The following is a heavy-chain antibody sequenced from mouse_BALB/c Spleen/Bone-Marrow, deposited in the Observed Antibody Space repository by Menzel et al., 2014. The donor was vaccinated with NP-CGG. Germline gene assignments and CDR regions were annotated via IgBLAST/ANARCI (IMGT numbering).Heavy chain of an antibody. V-gene: IGHV7-3*02. CDR3: ARDDYYAMDY. J-gene: IGHJ4*01. CDR2: IRNKANGYTT. Sequence: EVKLMESGGGLVQPGGSLRLSCVTSGFTFTDYYMSWVRQPPGKALEWLGFIRNKANGYTTEYSASVKGRFTISRDNSQSILYLQMNTLRAEDSATYYCARDDYYAMDYWGQGTSVTVSS. CDR1: GFTFTDYY.